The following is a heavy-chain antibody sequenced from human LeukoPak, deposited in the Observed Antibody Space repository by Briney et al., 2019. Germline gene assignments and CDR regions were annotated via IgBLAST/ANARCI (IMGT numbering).Heavy chain of an antibody. Sequence: ASVKVSCKASGYTFTGYYMHWVRQAPGQGLEWMGWINPNSGVTNYAQKFQGRVTMTRDTSISTGYMELSRLRSDDTAVYYCARQGALVKGIDYWGQGTLVTVSS. V-gene: IGHV1-2*02. J-gene: IGHJ4*02. D-gene: IGHD6-13*01. CDR1: GYTFTGYY. CDR3: ARQGALVKGIDY. CDR2: INPNSGVT.